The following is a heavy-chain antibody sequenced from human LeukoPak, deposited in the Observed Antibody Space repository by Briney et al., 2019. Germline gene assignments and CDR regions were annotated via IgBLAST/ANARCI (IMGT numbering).Heavy chain of an antibody. CDR3: AKDLDGSEGGGY. J-gene: IGHJ4*02. V-gene: IGHV3-9*01. CDR1: GFTFDDYDDYA. D-gene: IGHD3-10*01. CDR2: ISWGTGTI. Sequence: GGSLRLSCAASGFTFDDYDDYAMHWVRQPPGKGLEWVSGISWGTGTIGYAGAVKGRFTLSRDNAKSSLYLQMNSLRAEDTALYYCAKDLDGSEGGGYWGQGTLVTVSS.